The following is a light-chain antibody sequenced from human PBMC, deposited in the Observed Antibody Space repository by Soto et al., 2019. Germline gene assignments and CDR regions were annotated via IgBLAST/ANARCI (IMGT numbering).Light chain of an antibody. Sequence: PGDRATLSCRASQSVTSSLAWYQQKPGQAPRLLIYDASSRATGIPDRFSGSGSGTDFTLTISRLEPEDFAVYYCQQYVSSPRTFGQGTKVDIK. V-gene: IGKV3-20*01. CDR1: QSVTSS. CDR3: QQYVSSPRT. J-gene: IGKJ1*01. CDR2: DAS.